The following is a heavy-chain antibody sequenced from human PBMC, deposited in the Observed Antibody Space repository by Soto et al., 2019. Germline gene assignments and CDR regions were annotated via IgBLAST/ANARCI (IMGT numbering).Heavy chain of an antibody. CDR1: GGSISSGGYY. Sequence: QEQLQESGPGLVNPSQTLSLTCTVSGGSISSGGYYWTWIRQHPGKGLEWIGYIHHSGSTYYTPSLRSRVSISVDASKNQFSLKLTSVTAADTAVYYCAKLPTGYYNLDYWGQGTLVTVSS. J-gene: IGHJ4*02. V-gene: IGHV4-31*03. CDR2: IHHSGST. D-gene: IGHD3-9*01. CDR3: AKLPTGYYNLDY.